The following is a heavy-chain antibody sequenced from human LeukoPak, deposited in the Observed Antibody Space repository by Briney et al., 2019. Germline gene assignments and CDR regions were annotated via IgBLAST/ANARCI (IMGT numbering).Heavy chain of an antibody. Sequence: GGSLRLSCAASGFTFSSYAMHWVRQAPGKGLEWVAVISYDGSNKYYADSVQGRFTISRDNSKNTLYLQMNSLRAEDTAVYYCARDFRSKVVTIFDYWGQGTLVTVSS. CDR3: ARDFRSKVVTIFDY. V-gene: IGHV3-30-3*01. D-gene: IGHD4-23*01. CDR1: GFTFSSYA. CDR2: ISYDGSNK. J-gene: IGHJ4*02.